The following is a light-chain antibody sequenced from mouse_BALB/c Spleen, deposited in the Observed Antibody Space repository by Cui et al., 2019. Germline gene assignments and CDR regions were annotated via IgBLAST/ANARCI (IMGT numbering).Light chain of an antibody. CDR3: QHCWSTPYT. V-gene: IGKV12-41*01. CDR1: RNIHNY. CDR2: NAK. Sequence: IQITQSPASLSASVGDTVTIPLRASRNIHNYLAWYQQKQGNSPQLLVYNAKTLADGVPSRFSGSGSGTQYSLKISSLEAEDFGSYYCQHCWSTPYTFGGGTKLEIK. J-gene: IGKJ2*01.